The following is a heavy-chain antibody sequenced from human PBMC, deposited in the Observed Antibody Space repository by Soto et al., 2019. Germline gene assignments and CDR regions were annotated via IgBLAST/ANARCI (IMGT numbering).Heavy chain of an antibody. Sequence: EVQLVESGGGLVQPGGSLRLSCAASGFTFSDHYMDWVRQAPGKGLEWVARSRNRVNSHTTEYAASVKGRFTISRDESKRSLXLQMNSLKIEDTAVYYCTRGLLGGAPSYTFHGMDVWGQGTTVTVSS. J-gene: IGHJ6*01. CDR1: GFTFSDHY. V-gene: IGHV3-72*01. CDR2: SRNRVNSHTT. CDR3: TRGLLGGAPSYTFHGMDV. D-gene: IGHD1-26*01.